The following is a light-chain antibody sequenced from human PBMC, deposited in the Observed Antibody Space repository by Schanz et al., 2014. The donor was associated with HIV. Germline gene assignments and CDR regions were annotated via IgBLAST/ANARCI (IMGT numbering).Light chain of an antibody. J-gene: IGLJ2*01. CDR2: DVS. Sequence: QSALTQPASVSGSPGQSVSISCSGSNADVGGYDYVAWYQQYPGKAPRLLIYDVSSRPSGVSSRFSGSKSGNTASLTISGLQAEDEADYYCSSYTSSSIVVFGGGTKLTVL. CDR1: NADVGGYDY. CDR3: SSYTSSSIVV. V-gene: IGLV2-14*03.